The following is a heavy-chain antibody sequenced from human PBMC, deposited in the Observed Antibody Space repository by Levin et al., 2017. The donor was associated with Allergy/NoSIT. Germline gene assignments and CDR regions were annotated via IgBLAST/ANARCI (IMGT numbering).Heavy chain of an antibody. CDR3: ARVPFYYDSRGYYHGTFDY. CDR2: MYNSGNI. V-gene: IGHV4-59*01. Sequence: SQTLSLTCTVSGGSIRSYYWSWIRQPPGKGLEWIGYMYNSGNIDYNPSLKSRVTISVDTSKNQFSLKLSSVTAADTAVYYCARVPFYYDSRGYYHGTFDYWGQGTLVTVSS. D-gene: IGHD3-22*01. J-gene: IGHJ4*02. CDR1: GGSIRSYY.